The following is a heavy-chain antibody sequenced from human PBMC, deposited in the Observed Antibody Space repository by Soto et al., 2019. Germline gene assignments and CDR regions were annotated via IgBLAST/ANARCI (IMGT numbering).Heavy chain of an antibody. Sequence: QVQLVESGGGVVQPGRSLRLSCAASGFTFSSYAMHWVRQAPGKGLEWVAVISYDGSNKYYADSVKGRFTISRDNSKNTLYLQMNSLRAEDTAVYYCAREGEGVTRAFDIRGQGTMVTVSS. CDR2: ISYDGSNK. V-gene: IGHV3-30-3*01. D-gene: IGHD3-10*01. CDR1: GFTFSSYA. CDR3: AREGEGVTRAFDI. J-gene: IGHJ3*02.